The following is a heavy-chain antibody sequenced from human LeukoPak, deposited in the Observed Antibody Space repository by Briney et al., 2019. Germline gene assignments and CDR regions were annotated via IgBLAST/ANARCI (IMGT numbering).Heavy chain of an antibody. J-gene: IGHJ4*02. CDR1: GFTFSDYY. Sequence: GGSLRLSCAASGFTFSDYYMSWIRQAPGKGLEWVSYISSSGSTIYYADSVKGRFTISRDNAKNSLYLQMNSLRAEDTAVYYCARDRLAWGYCSSTSCQSEDYWGQGTLVTVSS. CDR2: ISSSGSTI. V-gene: IGHV3-11*04. D-gene: IGHD2-2*01. CDR3: ARDRLAWGYCSSTSCQSEDY.